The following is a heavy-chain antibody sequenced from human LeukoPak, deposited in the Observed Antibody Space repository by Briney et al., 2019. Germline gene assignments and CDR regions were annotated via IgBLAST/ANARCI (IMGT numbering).Heavy chain of an antibody. CDR3: ARDRADNFDSSGYYPDGLDI. V-gene: IGHV1-2*02. CDR2: ITPYSGGT. J-gene: IGHJ3*02. D-gene: IGHD3-22*01. CDR1: GYTFSAFY. Sequence: GASVKVSCKPSGYTFSAFYIHWVRQAPGQGLEWMGWITPYSGGTNYAQRFQDRVNMTWDTSIGTANMELSGLKSDDTAVYYCARDRADNFDSSGYYPDGLDIWGQGTMVTVS.